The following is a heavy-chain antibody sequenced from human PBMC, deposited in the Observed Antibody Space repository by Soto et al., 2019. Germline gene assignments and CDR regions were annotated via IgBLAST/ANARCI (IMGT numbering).Heavy chain of an antibody. Sequence: ASVKVSCKASGYTFTSYGISWVRQAPGQGLEWMGWINPNSGGTNYAQKFQGWVTMTRDTSISTAYMELSRLRSDDTAVYYCARGGYYGSGKNYGMDVWGQGTTVTVSS. CDR3: ARGGYYGSGKNYGMDV. CDR1: GYTFTSYG. CDR2: INPNSGGT. V-gene: IGHV1-2*04. D-gene: IGHD3-10*01. J-gene: IGHJ6*02.